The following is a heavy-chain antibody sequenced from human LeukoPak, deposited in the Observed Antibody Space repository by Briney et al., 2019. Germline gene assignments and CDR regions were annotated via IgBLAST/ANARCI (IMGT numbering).Heavy chain of an antibody. CDR1: GYSFINYT. CDR3: AREVSGLKRFDP. Sequence: GASVKVSCKASGYSFINYTIHWVRRAPGHRLEWMGWINTGNHHTRYAQKFQGRVTFTRDTSASTACMGLNSLTSEDTAVYYCAREVSGLKRFDPWGQGTLVTV. D-gene: IGHD5/OR15-5a*01. CDR2: INTGNHHT. J-gene: IGHJ5*02. V-gene: IGHV1-3*04.